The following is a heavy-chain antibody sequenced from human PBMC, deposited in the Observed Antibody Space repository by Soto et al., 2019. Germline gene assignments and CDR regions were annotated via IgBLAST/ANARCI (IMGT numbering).Heavy chain of an antibody. CDR3: AGDRLRYFDWPDGWFDP. D-gene: IGHD3-9*01. V-gene: IGHV3-7*05. CDR2: IKQDGSEK. CDR1: GFTFSSYW. J-gene: IGHJ5*02. Sequence: GGSLRLSCAASGFTFSSYWMSWVRQAPGKGLEWVANIKQDGSEKYYVDSVRGRLTISRDNAKNSLYPQMNSLRAEDTAVYYCAGDRLRYFDWPDGWFDPWGQGTLVTVSS.